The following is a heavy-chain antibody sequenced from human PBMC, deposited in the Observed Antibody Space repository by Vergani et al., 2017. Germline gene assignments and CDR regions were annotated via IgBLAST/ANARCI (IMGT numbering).Heavy chain of an antibody. CDR2: IIPILGIA. CDR3: ARDRVIGAAAVYYVDY. V-gene: IGHV1-69*08. D-gene: IGHD6-13*01. Sequence: QVQLVQSGAEVKKPGSSVKVSCKASGGTFSNYTISWVRQAPGQGLEWMGRIIPILGIANYAQKFQGRVTITADKSTSTAYTELSSLRSEDTAVYYCARDRVIGAAAVYYVDYWGQGTLVTVSS. J-gene: IGHJ4*02. CDR1: GGTFSNYT.